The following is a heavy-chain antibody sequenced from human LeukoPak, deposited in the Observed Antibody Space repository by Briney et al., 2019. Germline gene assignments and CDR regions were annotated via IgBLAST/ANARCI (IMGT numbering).Heavy chain of an antibody. CDR2: INPSGGST. CDR3: ARDGAIAAAGTNWFDP. J-gene: IGHJ5*02. CDR1: GYTFTSYY. Sequence: ASVKVSCKASGYTFTSYYMHWVRQAPAQGLEWMGIINPSGGSTSYAQKFQGRVTMTRDTSTGTVYMELSSLRSEDTAVYYCARDGAIAAAGTNWFDPWGQGTLVTVSS. D-gene: IGHD6-13*01. V-gene: IGHV1-46*01.